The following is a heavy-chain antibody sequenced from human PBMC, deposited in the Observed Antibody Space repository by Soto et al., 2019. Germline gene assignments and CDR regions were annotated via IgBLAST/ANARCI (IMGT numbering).Heavy chain of an antibody. Sequence: SETLSLTCTVSGGSISSGGYYWSWIRQHPGKGLEWIGYIYYSGSTYYNPSLKSRVTISVDTSKNQFSLKLSSVTAADTAVYYCAKAPSLYVHYYYYYYMDVWGKGTTVTVSS. CDR3: AKAPSLYVHYYYYYYMDV. D-gene: IGHD3-16*01. CDR2: IYYSGST. V-gene: IGHV4-31*03. CDR1: GGSISSGGYY. J-gene: IGHJ6*03.